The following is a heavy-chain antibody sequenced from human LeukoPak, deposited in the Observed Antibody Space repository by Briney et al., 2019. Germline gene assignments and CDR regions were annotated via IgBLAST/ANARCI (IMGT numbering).Heavy chain of an antibody. CDR2: ICYSGST. D-gene: IGHD6-13*01. CDR1: GGSISSSSYY. CDR3: ARQEVAAAWFDP. Sequence: SETLSLTCTVSGGSISSSSYYWGWIRQPPGKGLEWIGSICYSGSTYYNPSLKSRVTISVDTSKNQFSLKLSSVTAADTAVYYCARQEVAAAWFDPWGQGTLVTVSS. J-gene: IGHJ5*02. V-gene: IGHV4-39*01.